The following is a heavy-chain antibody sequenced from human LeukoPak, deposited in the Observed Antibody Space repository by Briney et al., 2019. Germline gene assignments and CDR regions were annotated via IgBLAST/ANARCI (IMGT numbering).Heavy chain of an antibody. J-gene: IGHJ4*02. Sequence: PSETLSLTCKVSGGSISSYYWSWIRQPPGKGLEWIGEINHSGSTNYNPSLKSRVTISVDTSKNQFSLKLSSVTAADTAVYYCALVPLGYWGQGTLVTVSS. CDR3: ALVPLGY. CDR2: INHSGST. D-gene: IGHD2-2*01. V-gene: IGHV4-34*01. CDR1: GGSISSYY.